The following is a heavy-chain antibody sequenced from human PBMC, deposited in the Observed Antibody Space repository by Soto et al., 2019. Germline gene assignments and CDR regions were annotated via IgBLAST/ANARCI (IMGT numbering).Heavy chain of an antibody. J-gene: IGHJ4*02. D-gene: IGHD1-1*01. CDR1: GASISNYY. CDR2: NYASGTT. V-gene: IGHV4-4*07. Sequence: QVRLQESGPGLVKPSETLSLTCTVSGASISNYYWSWIRQPAGTGLECLGRNYASGTTTYNPSLRSRVTVSVDTSKNQFSLNLNSVTAADTAVYYCARESRSELGTVEYWGQGTLVTVSS. CDR3: ARESRSELGTVEY.